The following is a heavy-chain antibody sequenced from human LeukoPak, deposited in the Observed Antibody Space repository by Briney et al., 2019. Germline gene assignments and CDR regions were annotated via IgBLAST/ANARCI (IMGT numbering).Heavy chain of an antibody. Sequence: SVKVPCKASGGTFSTYVITWVRQAPGQGLEWMGGIIPIFDTANYAQKFQGRVTITRNTSISTAYMELSSLRSEDTAVYYCARGLGSPETEWGQGTLVTVSS. CDR3: ARGLGSPETE. CDR2: IIPIFDTA. D-gene: IGHD1-1*01. J-gene: IGHJ4*02. CDR1: GGTFSTYV. V-gene: IGHV1-69*05.